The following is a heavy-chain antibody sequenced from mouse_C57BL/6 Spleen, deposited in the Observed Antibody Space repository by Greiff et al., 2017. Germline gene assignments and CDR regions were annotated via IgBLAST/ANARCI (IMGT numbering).Heavy chain of an antibody. CDR1: GFTFSDAW. D-gene: IGHD2-4*01. V-gene: IGHV6-6*01. J-gene: IGHJ3*01. CDR2: IRNKANNHAT. CDR3: TRGLLYYDYDQAWFAY. Sequence: EVKVEESGGGLVQPGGSMKLSCAASGFTFSDAWMDWVRQSPEKGLEWVAEIRNKANNHATYYAESVKGRFTISRDDSKSSVYLQMNSLRAEDTGIYYCTRGLLYYDYDQAWFAYWGQGTLVTVSA.